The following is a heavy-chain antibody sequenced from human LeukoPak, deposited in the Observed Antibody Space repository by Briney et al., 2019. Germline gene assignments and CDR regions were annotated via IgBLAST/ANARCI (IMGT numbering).Heavy chain of an antibody. CDR2: ISGSDGST. J-gene: IGHJ3*01. CDR1: GFTFSSYA. V-gene: IGHV3-23*01. D-gene: IGHD6-19*01. CDR3: ARAVAGTRNAFDL. Sequence: GGSLRLSCAASGFTFSSYAMSWVRQAPGKGLEWVSGISGSDGSTSYADSVKGRFTISRDNAKNTLYLQMNSLIAEDTAVYYCARAVAGTRNAFDLWGQGTMVTVPS.